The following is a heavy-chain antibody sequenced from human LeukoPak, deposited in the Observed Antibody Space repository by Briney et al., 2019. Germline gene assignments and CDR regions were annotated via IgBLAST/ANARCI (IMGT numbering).Heavy chain of an antibody. CDR1: GLTSSKTW. CDR3: TTDPRY. V-gene: IGHV3-15*01. CDR2: LKSKSDGGTT. Sequence: PGGSLRLPCVVPGLTSSKTWMSWVRQAPGKGLEWLGRLKSKSDGGTTDYVASVKGRFTISRDDSKDTVYLQMNSLKTEGTAVYYCTTDPRYWGQGTLVTVSS. J-gene: IGHJ4*02.